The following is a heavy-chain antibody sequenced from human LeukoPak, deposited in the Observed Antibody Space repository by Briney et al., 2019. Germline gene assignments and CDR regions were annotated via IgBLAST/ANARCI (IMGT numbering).Heavy chain of an antibody. D-gene: IGHD2-2*02. V-gene: IGHV1-18*01. CDR3: ARDRGFAVVPAAIDPYYYYYYMDV. Sequence: LVASVKVSCKASGYTFTSYGISWVRQAPGQGLEWMGWISAYNGNTNYAQKLQGRVTMTTDTSTSTAYMELRSLRSDDTAVYYCARDRGFAVVPAAIDPYYYYYYMDVWGKGTTVTVSS. CDR1: GYTFTSYG. CDR2: ISAYNGNT. J-gene: IGHJ6*03.